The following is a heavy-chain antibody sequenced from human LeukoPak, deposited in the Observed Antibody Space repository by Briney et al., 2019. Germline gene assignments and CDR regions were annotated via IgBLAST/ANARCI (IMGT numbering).Heavy chain of an antibody. CDR3: ARAAAGFRFDY. D-gene: IGHD6-13*01. V-gene: IGHV4-59*01. J-gene: IGHJ4*02. Sequence: SETLSLTCTVSGASISSYSWSWIRQPPGKGLEWIGNMYYSGSTNYSPSLKSRVTISVDTSKNQFSLKLSSVTAADTAVYYCARAAAGFRFDYWGQGTLVTVSS. CDR1: GASISSYS. CDR2: MYYSGST.